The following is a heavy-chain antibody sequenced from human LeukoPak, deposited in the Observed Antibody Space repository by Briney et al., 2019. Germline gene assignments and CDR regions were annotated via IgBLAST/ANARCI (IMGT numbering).Heavy chain of an antibody. D-gene: IGHD5/OR15-5a*01. CDR3: ARGHVTVSAHDDAFDI. CDR2: ISYRGDTT. J-gene: IGHJ3*02. Sequence: GGSLRLSCAASGFTFSNYGMGWVRQTPGKGLEWVSLISYRGDTTHYADSVKGRFTISRDNSKNTLYLQMNSLRAEDTAVYYCARGHVTVSAHDDAFDIWGQGTMVTVSS. V-gene: IGHV3-23*01. CDR1: GFTFSNYG.